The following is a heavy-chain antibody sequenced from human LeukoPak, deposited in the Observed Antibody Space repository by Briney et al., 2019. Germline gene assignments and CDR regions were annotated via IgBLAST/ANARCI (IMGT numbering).Heavy chain of an antibody. J-gene: IGHJ4*02. Sequence: GGSLRLSCAASGFTFGSYAMSWVRQAPGKGLEWVSAISGSGGSTYYADSVKGRFTISRDNSKNTLYLQMNSLRAEDTAVYYCAKATLPRKNLLLSPCDYWGQGTLVTVSS. CDR3: AKATLPRKNLLLSPCDY. CDR1: GFTFGSYA. CDR2: ISGSGGST. D-gene: IGHD1-1*01. V-gene: IGHV3-23*01.